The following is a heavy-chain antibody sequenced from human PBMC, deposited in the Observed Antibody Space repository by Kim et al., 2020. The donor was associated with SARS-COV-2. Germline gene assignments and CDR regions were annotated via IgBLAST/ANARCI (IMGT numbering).Heavy chain of an antibody. D-gene: IGHD6-19*01. V-gene: IGHV1-18*04. J-gene: IGHJ4*02. Sequence: ASVKVSCKASGYTFTSYGISWVRQAPGQGLEWMGWISAYNGNTNYAQKLQGRVTMTTDTSTSTAYMELRSLRSDDTAVYYCARARDSIAVAGYDYCGQGTLVAVSS. CDR2: ISAYNGNT. CDR1: GYTFTSYG. CDR3: ARARDSIAVAGYDY.